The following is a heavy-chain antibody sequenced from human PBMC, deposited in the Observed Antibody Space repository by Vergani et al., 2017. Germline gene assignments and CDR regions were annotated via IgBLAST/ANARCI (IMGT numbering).Heavy chain of an antibody. Sequence: QVQLVQSGAEVKKPGASVKVSCKASGYTFTSYGISWVRQAPGQGLEWMGWISAYNGNTNYAQKLQGRVTMTTDTSTSTAYMELRSLRSDDTAVCYCARDRPTRRYDYYYYMDVWGKGTTVTVSS. CDR1: GYTFTSYG. CDR2: ISAYNGNT. V-gene: IGHV1-18*01. CDR3: ARDRPTRRYDYYYYMDV. J-gene: IGHJ6*03. D-gene: IGHD3-16*01.